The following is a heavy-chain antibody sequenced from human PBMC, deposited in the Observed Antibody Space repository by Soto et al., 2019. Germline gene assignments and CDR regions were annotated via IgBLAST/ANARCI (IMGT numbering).Heavy chain of an antibody. D-gene: IGHD3-3*01. J-gene: IGHJ5*02. V-gene: IGHV3-15*07. CDR2: IKSKNDGETT. CDR3: VTDTRGS. CDR1: GFTFYTAW. Sequence: VQLVESGGDLVQPGGSLRLSCAASGFTFYTAWLNWVRQAPGKGLEWVGRIKSKNDGETTDYAAPVKGRFTISRDDSINTLYLQMNSLKTDDTAVYYCVTDTRGSWGQGTLVTVSS.